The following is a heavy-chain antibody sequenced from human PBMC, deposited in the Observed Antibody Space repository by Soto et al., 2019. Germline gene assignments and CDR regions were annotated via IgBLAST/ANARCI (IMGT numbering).Heavy chain of an antibody. D-gene: IGHD2-21*01. CDR3: AASCVGCGGFNYYGMDV. Sequence: QVQLQESGPGLVKPSQTLSLTCTVSGGSISSGGYYWSWIRQHPGKGLEWIGYIYYSGSTYYNPSLKCRVTISVDTSKNQFSLKLSSVTAADTAVYYCAASCVGCGGFNYYGMDVWGQWTTVTVSS. V-gene: IGHV4-31*03. CDR2: IYYSGST. CDR1: GGSISSGGYY. J-gene: IGHJ6*02.